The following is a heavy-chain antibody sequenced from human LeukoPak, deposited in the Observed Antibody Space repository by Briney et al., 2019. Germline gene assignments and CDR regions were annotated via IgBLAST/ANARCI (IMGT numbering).Heavy chain of an antibody. CDR3: VKGPSTLPSYFDC. J-gene: IGHJ4*02. CDR1: GFTFSRYA. CDR2: ISSNGGST. V-gene: IGHV3-64D*09. Sequence: GGSLRLSCSASGFTFSRYAMHWVRQAPGKGLEYVSAISSNGGSTYYADSVKGRFTISRDNSKNTLYLQMSSLRAEDTAVYYCVKGPSTLPSYFDCWGQGTLVTVSS.